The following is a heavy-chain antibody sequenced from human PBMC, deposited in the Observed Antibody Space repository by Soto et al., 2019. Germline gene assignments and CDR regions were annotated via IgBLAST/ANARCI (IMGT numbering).Heavy chain of an antibody. D-gene: IGHD6-19*01. Sequence: PETLSLPCTVSGGSLSRGAYYWSCLRLQPGKGLEWIGGISYSGSTYYNPSLTSRLTISVDTSKNHFSLKLTSVTAADTAVYFCVLFFSRLAVAVAVFDY. J-gene: IGHJ4*01. CDR2: ISYSGST. CDR3: VLFFSRLAVAVAVFDY. V-gene: IGHV4-39*02. CDR1: GGSLSRGAYY.